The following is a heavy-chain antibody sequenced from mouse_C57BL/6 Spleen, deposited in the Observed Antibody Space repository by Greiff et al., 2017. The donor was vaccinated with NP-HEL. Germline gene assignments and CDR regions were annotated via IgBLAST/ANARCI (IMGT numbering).Heavy chain of an antibody. CDR1: GYTFTGYW. CDR3: ARNGPYY. V-gene: IGHV1-9*01. J-gene: IGHJ2*01. Sequence: QVQLKQSGADLMKPGASVKLSCTATGYTFTGYWISWVNQTPGHGLEWIGAILPGSGCTNYNEKFKGKSTFTADTSSNTAYMQLSSLTTADSAIYYCARNGPYYWGQGTTLTVSS. CDR2: ILPGSGCT.